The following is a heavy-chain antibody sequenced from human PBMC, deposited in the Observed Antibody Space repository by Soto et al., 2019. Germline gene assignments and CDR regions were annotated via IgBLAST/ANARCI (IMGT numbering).Heavy chain of an antibody. CDR3: TTVLEY. Sequence: EVQLVQSGGGSVQPGGSLRLSCAASGFTFTNYWMHWVRQVPGKGLVWVSRIDGVGTGTSYSDSVRGRVTISRDNAENTWYLQMNSLRAEDTAVYYCTTVLEYWGQGTLVTVSS. CDR1: GFTFTNYW. CDR2: IDGVGTGT. J-gene: IGHJ4*02. D-gene: IGHD1-1*01. V-gene: IGHV3-74*01.